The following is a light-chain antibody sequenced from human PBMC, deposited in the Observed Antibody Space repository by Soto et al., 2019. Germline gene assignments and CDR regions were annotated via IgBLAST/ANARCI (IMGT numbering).Light chain of an antibody. CDR3: QQYNNWPWT. J-gene: IGKJ1*01. V-gene: IGKV3-15*01. Sequence: EIVMTQSPATLSVSPGERATLSCRASQRVSSNLAWYQQKPGQAPRLLIYGASTRATGIPARFSGSWSGTEFTVTISILQSEDFAVYYCQQYNNWPWTFGQGTKVEIK. CDR1: QRVSSN. CDR2: GAS.